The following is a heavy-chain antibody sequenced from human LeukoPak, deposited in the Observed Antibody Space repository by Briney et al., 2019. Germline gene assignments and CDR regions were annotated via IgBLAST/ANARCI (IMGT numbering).Heavy chain of an antibody. D-gene: IGHD6-13*01. CDR1: GGSISGSSYY. CDR2: IYYSGST. J-gene: IGHJ4*02. CDR3: ARDPTPGIAAAGLY. V-gene: IGHV4-39*07. Sequence: KPSETLSLTCTVSGGSISGSSYYWGWIRQPPGKGLEWIGSIYYSGSTYYNPSLKSRVTISVDTSRNQFSLKLSSVTAADTAVYYCARDPTPGIAAAGLYWGQGTLVTVSS.